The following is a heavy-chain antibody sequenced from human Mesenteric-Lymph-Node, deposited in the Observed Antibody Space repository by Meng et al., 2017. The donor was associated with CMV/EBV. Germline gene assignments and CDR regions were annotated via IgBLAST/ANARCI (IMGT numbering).Heavy chain of an antibody. CDR1: GHSFITDW. V-gene: IGHV5-51*01. CDR2: INPGGSET. D-gene: IGHD3-22*01. CDR3: ARRNYYDSSGYFDY. Sequence: SGHSFITDWIGWVRQLPGKGLEWMGTINPGGSETRYSPSFQGQVTISADKSITTAYLQWSSLKASDTAMYYCARRNYYDSSGYFDYWGQGALVTVSS. J-gene: IGHJ4*02.